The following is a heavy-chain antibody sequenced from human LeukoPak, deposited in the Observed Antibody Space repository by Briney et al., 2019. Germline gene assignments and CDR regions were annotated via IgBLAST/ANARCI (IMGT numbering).Heavy chain of an antibody. J-gene: IGHJ4*02. CDR1: GGSISSGGYY. CDR3: ARETYDSSALYFDY. CDR2: IYYSGST. V-gene: IGHV4-31*03. D-gene: IGHD3-22*01. Sequence: PSETLSLTCTVSGGSISSGGYYWSWIRQHPGKGLEWIGYIYYSGSTYYNPSLKSRVTISVDTSKNQFSLKLSSVTAADTAVYYCARETYDSSALYFDYWGQGTLVTVSS.